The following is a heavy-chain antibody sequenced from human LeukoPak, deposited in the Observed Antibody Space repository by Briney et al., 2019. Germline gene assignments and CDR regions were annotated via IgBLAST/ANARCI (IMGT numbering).Heavy chain of an antibody. J-gene: IGHJ6*02. Sequence: PGRCLRLSCAASGFTFSSYWMSWVRQAPGKGLEWVANIKQDGSEKYYLDSVKGRFTTSRDNAKHSLYLQMNSLRVEETAVYYGARDMGGWGQGTTVTVSS. CDR3: ARDMGG. V-gene: IGHV3-7*04. D-gene: IGHD1-26*01. CDR1: GFTFSSYW. CDR2: IKQDGSEK.